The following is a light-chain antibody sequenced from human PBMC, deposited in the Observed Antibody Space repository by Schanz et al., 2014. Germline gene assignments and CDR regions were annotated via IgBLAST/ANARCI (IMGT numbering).Light chain of an antibody. CDR2: AAS. V-gene: IGKV1-8*01. Sequence: AIRITQSPSSLSASTGDRVTITCRASQGISSYLAWYQQKPGKAPKLLIYAASTLQSGVPSRFSGSGSGTDFTLTISSLQAEDFATYYCQQANSFPLTFGGGTKVEIK. J-gene: IGKJ4*01. CDR1: QGISSY. CDR3: QQANSFPLT.